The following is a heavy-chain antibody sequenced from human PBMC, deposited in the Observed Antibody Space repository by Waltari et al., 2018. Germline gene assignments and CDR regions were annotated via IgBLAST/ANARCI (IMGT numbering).Heavy chain of an antibody. V-gene: IGHV3-7*01. CDR3: ARALPGEITVYDY. D-gene: IGHD3-10*01. CDR2: ITQDGTQQ. CDR1: GFTFGSHW. J-gene: IGHJ4*02. Sequence: EVQLVESGGGLVQPGGSLRLSCVASGFTFGSHWLSWVRQAPEKGLEWVDDITQDGTQQYYVDAVKGRFTVSRDNHKNSLFLQMNSLRAEDTAVYYCARALPGEITVYDYWAQGALVTVSS.